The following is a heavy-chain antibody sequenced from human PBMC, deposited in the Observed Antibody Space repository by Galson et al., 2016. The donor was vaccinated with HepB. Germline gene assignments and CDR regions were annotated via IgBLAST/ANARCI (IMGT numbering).Heavy chain of an antibody. D-gene: IGHD2-2*01. J-gene: IGHJ1*01. CDR2: ISYDGNNK. Sequence: SLRLSCAASGFTFRSYGMHWVRQAPGKGLEWVAVISYDGNNKYYGDSVKGRFTISRDNSKNTLSLEMSSLRPEDTAVYYCAKDVSPVGLAEYFHHWGQGTQVTVSS. V-gene: IGHV3-30*18. CDR1: GFTFRSYG. CDR3: AKDVSPVGLAEYFHH.